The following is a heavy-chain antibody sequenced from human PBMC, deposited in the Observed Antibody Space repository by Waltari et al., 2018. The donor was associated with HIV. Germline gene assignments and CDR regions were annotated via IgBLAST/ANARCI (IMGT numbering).Heavy chain of an antibody. CDR2: IWYDGRNK. CDR3: ARDADCSAGRCYYFDY. D-gene: IGHD2-15*01. V-gene: IGHV3-33*01. CDR1: FSSYA. Sequence: FSSYAMHWVRQAPGKGLEWVAVIWYDGRNKYYADSVKGRFTISRDNSNNTLYVQMNSLRVEDTAVYYCARDADCSAGRCYYFDYWGQGILVTVSS. J-gene: IGHJ4*02.